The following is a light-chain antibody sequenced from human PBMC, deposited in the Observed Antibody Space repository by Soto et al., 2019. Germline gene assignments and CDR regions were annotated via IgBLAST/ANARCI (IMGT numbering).Light chain of an antibody. Sequence: EIVMTQDPVSLSVSPWERVTLSCRASQAIRTNLAWYQQKVGQAPRLLIYGSSTRATGIPARFSGSGSVTEFTLTISSLQSEDFAVYYCQQYNHWPPGYTFGQGTKLEI. J-gene: IGKJ2*01. CDR3: QQYNHWPPGYT. CDR2: GSS. V-gene: IGKV3-15*01. CDR1: QAIRTN.